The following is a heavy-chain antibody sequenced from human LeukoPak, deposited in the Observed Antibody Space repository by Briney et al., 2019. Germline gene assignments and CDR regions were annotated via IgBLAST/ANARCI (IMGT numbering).Heavy chain of an antibody. J-gene: IGHJ4*02. CDR3: AKDRGFLDY. V-gene: IGHV3-30*18. D-gene: IGHD3-10*01. CDR1: GFTFSSYG. CDR2: ISYDGSNK. Sequence: GGSLRLSCAASGFTFSSYGMHWVRQAPGKGLEWVAVISYDGSNKYYADSVKGRFTISRDNSKNTLYLQMNSLRAEDTAVYYCAKDRGFLDYWGQGTLVTVS.